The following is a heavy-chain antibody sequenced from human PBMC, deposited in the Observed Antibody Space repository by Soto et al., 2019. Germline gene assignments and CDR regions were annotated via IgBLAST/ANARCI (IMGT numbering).Heavy chain of an antibody. J-gene: IGHJ4*02. Sequence: QVQLVESGGGVVQPGRSLRLSCAASGFTFSSYAMHWVRQAPGKGLEWVAVISHDGANQYYADSVKGRFTIPRDNSKNTLYLQMNSLRAEDTAVYYCVRPLYSGSYSDYYFDYWGQGTLVTVSS. CDR3: VRPLYSGSYSDYYFDY. CDR2: ISHDGANQ. D-gene: IGHD1-26*01. CDR1: GFTFSSYA. V-gene: IGHV3-30-3*01.